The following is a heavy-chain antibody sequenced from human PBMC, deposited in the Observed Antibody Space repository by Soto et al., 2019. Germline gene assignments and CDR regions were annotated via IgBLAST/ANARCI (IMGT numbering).Heavy chain of an antibody. CDR2: IYYSGNT. J-gene: IGHJ4*01. Sequence: PSETLSVTCTVSGGTISSYYWSWIRKPPGKGLEWIGYIYYSGNTNYNPSLKSRVTISVDTSNNQLSLKLRSVTAADTAVYYCARHDGFSSGWIFDYWGHGTLVTVSS. CDR1: GGTISSYY. CDR3: ARHDGFSSGWIFDY. V-gene: IGHV4-59*08. D-gene: IGHD6-19*01.